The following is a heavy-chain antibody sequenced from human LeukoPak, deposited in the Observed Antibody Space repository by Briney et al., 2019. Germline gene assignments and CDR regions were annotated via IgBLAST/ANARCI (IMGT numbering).Heavy chain of an antibody. CDR1: GYSLTSYY. V-gene: IGHV1-46*01. CDR2: INPSDGTT. D-gene: IGHD5-18*01. Sequence: SVKVSCKASGYSLTSYYVHWVRQAPGQGLEWMGIINPSDGTTSYGQKFQGRVTMTRDTSTSTVYMELSSLRSEDTAVYYCARAEPRAQLWLRDGDCWGQGTLVTVSS. CDR3: ARAEPRAQLWLRDGDC. J-gene: IGHJ4*02.